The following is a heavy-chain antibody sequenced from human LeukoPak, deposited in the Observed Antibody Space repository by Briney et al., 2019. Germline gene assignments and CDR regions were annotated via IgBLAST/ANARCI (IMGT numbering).Heavy chain of an antibody. CDR2: IRYDGSNK. CDR1: GFTFSSYG. V-gene: IGHV3-30*02. J-gene: IGHJ4*02. Sequence: GGPLSLSCAASGFTFSSYGMHWVRQAPGKGLEWVAFIRYDGSNKYYADSVKGRFTISRDNSKNTLYLQMNSLRAEDTAVYYCAKDRLGSSFSFDYWGQRTLVTVSS. D-gene: IGHD6-6*01. CDR3: AKDRLGSSFSFDY.